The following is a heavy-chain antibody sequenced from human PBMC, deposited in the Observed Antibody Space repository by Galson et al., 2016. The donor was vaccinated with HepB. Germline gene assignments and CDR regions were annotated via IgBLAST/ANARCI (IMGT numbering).Heavy chain of an antibody. CDR3: ATFNVDPTYYYDTFYFDY. CDR2: FDPEDGET. D-gene: IGHD3-22*01. Sequence: QSGAEVKKPGASVKVSCKASGYTFTSYSINWVRQAPGKGLEWMGGFDPEDGETIYAQKFQGRVTTTEDTSTDTAFMDLTGLRSEDTAVYYCATFNVDPTYYYDTFYFDYWGQGTVVTVSS. V-gene: IGHV1-24*01. CDR1: GYTFTSYS. J-gene: IGHJ4*02.